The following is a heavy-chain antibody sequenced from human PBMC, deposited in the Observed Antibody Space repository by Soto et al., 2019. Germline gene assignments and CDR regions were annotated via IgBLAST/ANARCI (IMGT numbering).Heavy chain of an antibody. D-gene: IGHD3-10*02. Sequence: SETLSLTCAVYGGSFSGYYWTWIRQPPGKGLEWIGEITHSGSTNYNPSLKSRVTISVDTSKNQFSLNLNSVTAADTAVYYCTRSSVRGWSYWGQGTLVTVSS. CDR2: ITHSGST. CDR1: GGSFSGYY. J-gene: IGHJ4*02. CDR3: TRSSVRGWSY. V-gene: IGHV4-34*01.